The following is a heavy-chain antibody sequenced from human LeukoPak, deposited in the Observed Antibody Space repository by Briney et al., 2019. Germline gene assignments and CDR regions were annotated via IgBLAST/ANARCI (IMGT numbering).Heavy chain of an antibody. V-gene: IGHV3-21*01. CDR3: ARDYSSTSCYTGRC. CDR2: ISSSSSYI. Sequence: GGSLRLSCAASGFTFSSYSMNWVRQAPGKGLEWVSSISSSSSYIYYADSVKGRFTISRDNAKNPLYLQMNSLRAEDTAVYYCARDYSSTSCYTGRCWGQGTLVTVSS. CDR1: GFTFSSYS. J-gene: IGHJ4*02. D-gene: IGHD2-2*02.